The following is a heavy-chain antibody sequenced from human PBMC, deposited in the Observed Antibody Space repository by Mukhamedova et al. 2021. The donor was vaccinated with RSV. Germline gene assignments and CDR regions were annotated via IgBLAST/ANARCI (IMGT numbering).Heavy chain of an antibody. Sequence: DGSTTTYADSMKGRFTISRDNGKNTLHLQMNSLRAEDTAVYYCARAQMGTLDYWGQG. D-gene: IGHD1-1*01. V-gene: IGHV3-74*01. CDR2: DGSTT. J-gene: IGHJ4*02. CDR3: ARAQMGTLDY.